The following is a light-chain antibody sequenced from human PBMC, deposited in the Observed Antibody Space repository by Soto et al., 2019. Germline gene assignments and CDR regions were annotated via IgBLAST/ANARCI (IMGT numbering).Light chain of an antibody. CDR1: QSVSSD. Sequence: EIVMTQSPGTLSVSPGERATLSCRASQSVSSDLAWYHQKPGQAPRLLIYGASTRATGIPARFSGSGSGTEFTLTINSLQSEDFAVYYCQQYNTWPRTFGQGTKVDIK. CDR3: QQYNTWPRT. V-gene: IGKV3-15*01. J-gene: IGKJ1*01. CDR2: GAS.